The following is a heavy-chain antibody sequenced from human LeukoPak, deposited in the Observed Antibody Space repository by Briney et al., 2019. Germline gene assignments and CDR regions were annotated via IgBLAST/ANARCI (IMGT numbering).Heavy chain of an antibody. CDR3: ARGGGSSGYYFDY. D-gene: IGHD3-22*01. CDR2: IYHSGST. J-gene: IGHJ4*02. CDR1: GGSISSSNW. V-gene: IGHV4-4*02. Sequence: SGTLSLTCAVSGGSISSSNWWSWVRQPPEKGLEWIGEIYHSGSTNYNPSLKSRVTISVDKSKNQFSLKLSSVTAADTAVYYCARGGGSSGYYFDYWGQGTLVTVSS.